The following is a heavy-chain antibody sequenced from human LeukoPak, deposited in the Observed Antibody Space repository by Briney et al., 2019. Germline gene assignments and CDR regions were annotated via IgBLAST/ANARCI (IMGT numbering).Heavy chain of an antibody. D-gene: IGHD1-26*01. CDR2: IQYPGTT. Sequence: SETLSLTCTVSGGSISNNYGSCVRQPPGKRLEWIAYIQYPGTTDYNPSLKSRVTISLESSENQFSLKLSSVTAADTAIYYCERHGIEDPGRVLFDYWGRGTLVTVSS. CDR3: ERHGIEDPGRVLFDY. V-gene: IGHV4-59*08. CDR1: GGSISNNY. J-gene: IGHJ4*02.